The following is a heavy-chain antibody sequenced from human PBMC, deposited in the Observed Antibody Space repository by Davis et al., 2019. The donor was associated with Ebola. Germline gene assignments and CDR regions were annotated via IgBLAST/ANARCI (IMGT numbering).Heavy chain of an antibody. V-gene: IGHV3-7*03. CDR2: IKEDGSEM. J-gene: IGHJ3*02. CDR1: GFTFRSCW. D-gene: IGHD2-2*01. Sequence: LGGSLRLSCAASGFTFRSCWMTWVRQAPGKGLEWVANIKEDGSEMNYGDSVKGRFTISRDNAKNSLYLQMNSLRAEDTALYYCARDANYCRSPICYDVFDIWGQGTMVTVSS. CDR3: ARDANYCRSPICYDVFDI.